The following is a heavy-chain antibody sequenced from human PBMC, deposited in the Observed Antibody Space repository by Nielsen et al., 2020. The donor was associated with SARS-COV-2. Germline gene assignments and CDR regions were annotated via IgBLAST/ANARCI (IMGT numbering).Heavy chain of an antibody. CDR3: ARSRYYYGSGSYYNNWFDP. J-gene: IGHJ5*02. V-gene: IGHV4-39*01. Sequence: GSLRLSCTVSGGSISSGGYYWGWIRQPPGKGLEWIGSIYYSGSTYYNPSLKSRVTISVDTSKNQFSLKLSSVTAADTAVYYCARSRYYYGSGSYYNNWFDPWGQGTLVTVSS. CDR2: IYYSGST. D-gene: IGHD3-10*01. CDR1: GGSISSGGYY.